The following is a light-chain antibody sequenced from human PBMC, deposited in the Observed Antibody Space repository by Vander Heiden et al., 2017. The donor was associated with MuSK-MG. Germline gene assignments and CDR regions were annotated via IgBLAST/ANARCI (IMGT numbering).Light chain of an antibody. CDR3: HQADYLPVT. CDR1: QNIKNY. V-gene: IGKV1-39*01. CDR2: RAT. Sequence: IQMTQSPSSLSASVGDRVTITCRAGQNIKNYLNWYQQEAGKAPKLLIYRATTLESGVPSRFSGSGSGTEFTLTISSLQAEDSATYYCHQADYLPVTFGGGTKLEI. J-gene: IGKJ4*01.